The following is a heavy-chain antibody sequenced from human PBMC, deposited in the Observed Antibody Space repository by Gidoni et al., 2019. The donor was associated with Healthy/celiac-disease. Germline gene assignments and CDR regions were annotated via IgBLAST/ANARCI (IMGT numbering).Heavy chain of an antibody. V-gene: IGHV3-53*01. CDR1: GFPVSSKY. CDR3: ARERYSYGYYYYYGMDV. CDR2: IYSGGST. Sequence: EVQLVESGGGLIQPGGSLRLSCASSGFPVSSKYMSGVRQAPGKGLEWVSVIYSGGSTYCADSVKGRFTISRDNSKNTRDLQMNSLRAEDTAVYYCARERYSYGYYYYYGMDVWGQGTTVTVSS. D-gene: IGHD5-18*01. J-gene: IGHJ6*02.